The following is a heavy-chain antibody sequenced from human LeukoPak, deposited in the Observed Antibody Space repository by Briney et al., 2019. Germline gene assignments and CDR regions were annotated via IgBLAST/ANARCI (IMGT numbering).Heavy chain of an antibody. CDR3: AKDSGAVADNFDY. V-gene: IGHV3-23*01. CDR2: MSSSDDGR. CDR1: GFSFSSYA. J-gene: IGHJ4*02. D-gene: IGHD6-19*01. Sequence: GGSLRLSRATSGFSFSSYAMSWVRQAPGKGLEWVSAMSSSDDGRYYAASVKGRFTISRDNAKNSLYLQMNSLRAEDTALYYCAKDSGAVADNFDYWGQGTLVTVSS.